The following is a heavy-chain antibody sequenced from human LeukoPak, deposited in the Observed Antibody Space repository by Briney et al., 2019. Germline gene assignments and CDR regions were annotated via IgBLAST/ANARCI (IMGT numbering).Heavy chain of an antibody. J-gene: IGHJ4*02. CDR3: AHYYDFWSGYFDY. D-gene: IGHD3-3*01. Sequence: TLSLTCTVSGGSISSYYWSWIRQPPGKALEWLALIYWNDDKRYSPSLKSRLTITKDTSKNQVVLTMTNMDPVDTATYYCAHYYDFWSGYFDYWGQGTLVTVSS. CDR2: IYWNDDK. CDR1: GGSISSYYW. V-gene: IGHV2-5*01.